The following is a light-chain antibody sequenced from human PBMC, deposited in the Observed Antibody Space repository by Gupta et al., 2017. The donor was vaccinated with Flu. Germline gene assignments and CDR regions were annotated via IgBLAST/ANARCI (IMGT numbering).Light chain of an antibody. CDR1: SSNLGSNT. J-gene: IGLJ3*02. Sequence: QSVLTQPPSASGTPGPRVTISCSGSSSNLGSNTVNWYQQLPGTAPKLLIYSNNQRPSGVPDRFSGPKSGTSASLAISGLQSEDEADYYCAAWDDSLNGVFGGGTKLTVL. V-gene: IGLV1-44*01. CDR2: SNN. CDR3: AAWDDSLNGV.